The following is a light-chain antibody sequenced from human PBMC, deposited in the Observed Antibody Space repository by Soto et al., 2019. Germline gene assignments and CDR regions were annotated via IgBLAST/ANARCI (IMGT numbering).Light chain of an antibody. CDR1: QSVSSN. V-gene: IGKV3-15*01. J-gene: IGKJ2*01. CDR2: GAS. Sequence: EIVMTQSPATLSVSPGERATLSCRASQSVSSNLAWYQQKPGQAPRLLIYGASTRATGIPARFIGSGSGTEFPLTISSLQYEDFAVYYCQQYNNWPVTFGQGTKLEIK. CDR3: QQYNNWPVT.